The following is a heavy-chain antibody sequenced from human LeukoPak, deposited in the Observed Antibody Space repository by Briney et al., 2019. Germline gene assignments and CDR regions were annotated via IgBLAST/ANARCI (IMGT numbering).Heavy chain of an antibody. Sequence: GGSLRLSCAASGFTFSSYAMSWVRQAPGKGLEWVSAISGSGGSTYYADSVKGRFTISRDNSKNTLYLQMNSLRAEDTAVYYCAKDKGAFDGSYYDYWGQGTLVTVSP. D-gene: IGHD1-26*01. CDR2: ISGSGGST. CDR1: GFTFSSYA. CDR3: AKDKGAFDGSYYDY. J-gene: IGHJ4*02. V-gene: IGHV3-23*01.